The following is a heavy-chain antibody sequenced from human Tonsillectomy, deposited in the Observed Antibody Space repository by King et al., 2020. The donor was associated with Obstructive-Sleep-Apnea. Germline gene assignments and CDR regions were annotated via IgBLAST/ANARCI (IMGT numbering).Heavy chain of an antibody. D-gene: IGHD3-22*01. CDR1: GGSISSYY. CDR2: ISYSGST. J-gene: IGHJ4*02. CDR3: ARSLDSSGYYYTNY. Sequence: VQLQESGPGLVKPSETLSLTCTGSGGSISSYYWSWIRQPPGKGLEWIGYISYSGSTNYNPSLTSRVTLSVDTSKNQFSLKLSSGTAADTAVYYCARSLDSSGYYYTNYWGQGTLVTVSS. V-gene: IGHV4-59*08.